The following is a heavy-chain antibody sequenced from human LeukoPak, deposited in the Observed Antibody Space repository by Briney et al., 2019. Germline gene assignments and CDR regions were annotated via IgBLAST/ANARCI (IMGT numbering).Heavy chain of an antibody. D-gene: IGHD2-2*01. CDR1: GGSFSGYY. CDR2: INHSGST. CDR3: ARTAYCSSTGCYGAWFDP. Sequence: SETLSLTCAVYGGSFSGYYWSWIRQPPGKGLEWIGEINHSGSTNYNPSLKSRDTISVDTSKNQFSLKLSSVTAADTAVYYCARTAYCSSTGCYGAWFDPWGQGTLVTVSS. J-gene: IGHJ5*02. V-gene: IGHV4-34*01.